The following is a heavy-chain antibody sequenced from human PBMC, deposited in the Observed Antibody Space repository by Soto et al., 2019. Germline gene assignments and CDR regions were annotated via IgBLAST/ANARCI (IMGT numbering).Heavy chain of an antibody. V-gene: IGHV1-69*13. CDR1: GGTFSSYA. CDR3: ARGLNYYDSSGYLCR. CDR2: IIPIFGTA. D-gene: IGHD3-22*01. J-gene: IGHJ4*02. Sequence: ASVKVSCKASGGTFSSYAISWVRQAPGQGLEWMGGIIPIFGTANYAQKFQGRVTITADESTSTAYMELSSLRSEDTAVYYCARGLNYYDSSGYLCRWGQGTLVTVSS.